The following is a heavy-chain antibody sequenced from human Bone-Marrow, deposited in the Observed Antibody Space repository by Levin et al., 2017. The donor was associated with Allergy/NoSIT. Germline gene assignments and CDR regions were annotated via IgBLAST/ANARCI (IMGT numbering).Heavy chain of an antibody. CDR1: GGAFSDFA. J-gene: IGHJ4*02. CDR3: ARSRDSMMTFGGVITAYFFDY. V-gene: IGHV1-69*01. Sequence: KISCRASGGAFSDFAFSWVRRAPGQGLEWLGGIIPTFGTPDYAHNFQGRITITADEATSTVYMELSSLRSEDTAVYYCARSRDSMMTFGGVITAYFFDYWGQGTLFTVST. CDR2: IIPTFGTP. D-gene: IGHD3-16*02.